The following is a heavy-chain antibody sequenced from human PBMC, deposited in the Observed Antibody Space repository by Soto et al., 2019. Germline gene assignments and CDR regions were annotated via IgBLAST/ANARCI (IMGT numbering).Heavy chain of an antibody. V-gene: IGHV3-23*01. CDR2: IISTGGSA. CDR3: AKDTDYYSMT. D-gene: IGHD3-9*01. Sequence: GSLRLSCAPAGFTFSRYAMNWVRQAPGKGLEWVSTIISTGGSASYAASVEGRFTISRDNSKNTLSLQMNSLRVDDTAVYYCAKDTDYYSMTWGQGTLVTVSS. CDR1: GFTFSRYA. J-gene: IGHJ4*02.